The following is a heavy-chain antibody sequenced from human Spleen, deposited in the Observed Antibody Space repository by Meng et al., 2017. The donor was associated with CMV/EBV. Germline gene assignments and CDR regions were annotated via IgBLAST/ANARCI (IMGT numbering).Heavy chain of an antibody. V-gene: IGHV5-51*01. D-gene: IGHD2-2*01. J-gene: IGHJ4*02. CDR1: GGTFSSYA. Sequence: KVSCKASGGTFSSYAISWVRQAPGQGLEWMGIIYPGDSDTRYSPSFQGQVTISADKSISTAYLQWSSLKASDTAMYYCARQYCSSTSCYFIDYWGQGTLVTVS. CDR2: IYPGDSDT. CDR3: ARQYCSSTSCYFIDY.